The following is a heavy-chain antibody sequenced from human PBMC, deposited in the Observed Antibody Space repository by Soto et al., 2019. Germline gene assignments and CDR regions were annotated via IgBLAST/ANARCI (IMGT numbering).Heavy chain of an antibody. Sequence: PGGSLRLSCATSGFILSDCAMNWVRQAPGKGLEWVSYISSSSSVIDYADSVKGRFTVSRDNARNSLYLQMNSLRAEDTAVYNCARDLSWGSNWYYYMDVWGKGTTVTVSS. CDR1: GFILSDCA. CDR2: ISSSSSVI. J-gene: IGHJ6*03. D-gene: IGHD7-27*01. CDR3: ARDLSWGSNWYYYMDV. V-gene: IGHV3-48*01.